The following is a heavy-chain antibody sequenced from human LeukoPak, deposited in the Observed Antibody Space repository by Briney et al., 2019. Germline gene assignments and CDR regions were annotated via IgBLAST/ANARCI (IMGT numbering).Heavy chain of an antibody. CDR2: IYYSGST. Sequence: PSETLSLTCTVSGGSISSYYWSWIRQPPGKGLEWIGYIYYSGSTNYNPSLKRRVTISVDTSKNQFSLKLSSVTAADTAVYYCARVSDYGGNSGLSVWYFDLWGRGTLVTVSP. V-gene: IGHV4-59*01. D-gene: IGHD4-23*01. J-gene: IGHJ2*01. CDR3: ARVSDYGGNSGLSVWYFDL. CDR1: GGSISSYY.